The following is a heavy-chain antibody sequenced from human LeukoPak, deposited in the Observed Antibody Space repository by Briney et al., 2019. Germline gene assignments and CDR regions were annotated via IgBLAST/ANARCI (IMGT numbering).Heavy chain of an antibody. Sequence: GGSLGLSCAASGFTFRNYAMTWVRQAPRKGLEWVSVISGNGGSTYHADSVEGRFTISRDNSKNTLYLQMNSLRAEDTAVYYCAANAGQWLAPFDYWGQGTLVTVSS. CDR2: ISGNGGST. CDR1: GFTFRNYA. CDR3: AANAGQWLAPFDY. V-gene: IGHV3-23*01. J-gene: IGHJ4*02. D-gene: IGHD6-19*01.